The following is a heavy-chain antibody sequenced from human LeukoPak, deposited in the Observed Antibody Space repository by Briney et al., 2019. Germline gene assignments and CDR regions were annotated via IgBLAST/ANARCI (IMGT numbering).Heavy chain of an antibody. CDR2: INPNSGGT. CDR3: ARGRTPAAFDI. J-gene: IGHJ3*02. D-gene: IGHD1-1*01. Sequence: ASVKVSCKASGYTFTGYYMHWVRQAPGQGLEWMGWINPNSGGTNYAQKFQGRVTITRNTSISTAYMELSSLRSEDTAVYYCARGRTPAAFDIWGQGTMVTVSS. CDR1: GYTFTGYY. V-gene: IGHV1-2*02.